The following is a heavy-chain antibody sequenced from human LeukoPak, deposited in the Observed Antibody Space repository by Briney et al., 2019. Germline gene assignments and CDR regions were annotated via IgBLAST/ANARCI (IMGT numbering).Heavy chain of an antibody. D-gene: IGHD1-26*01. CDR3: AKDTAIRSGSYYRYFDY. CDR1: GFPLVIFA. J-gene: IGHJ4*02. V-gene: IGHV3-9*01. CDR2: ISWNSDSI. Sequence: GRSLRLSGPPSGFPLVIFAMPGVRQAPGKGLKGVSGISWNSDSIGYADSVKGRFTISRDNAKNSLYLQMNSLRAEDTALYYCAKDTAIRSGSYYRYFDYWGQGTLVTVSS.